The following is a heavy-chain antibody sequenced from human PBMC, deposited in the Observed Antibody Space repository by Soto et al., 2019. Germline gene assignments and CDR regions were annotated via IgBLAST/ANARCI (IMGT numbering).Heavy chain of an antibody. Sequence: ASVKVSCKASGYTFTSYAMHWVRQAPGQRLEWMGWINAGNGNRKYSQKFQGRVTITRDTSASTAYMELSSLRSEDTAVYYCASAYYYDSSGYYIYYGMDVWGQGTTVTVSS. J-gene: IGHJ6*02. CDR3: ASAYYYDSSGYYIYYGMDV. CDR2: INAGNGNR. V-gene: IGHV1-3*01. CDR1: GYTFTSYA. D-gene: IGHD3-22*01.